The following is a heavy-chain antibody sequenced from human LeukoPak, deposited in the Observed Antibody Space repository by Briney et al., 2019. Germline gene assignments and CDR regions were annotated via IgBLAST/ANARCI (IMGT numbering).Heavy chain of an antibody. Sequence: QPGGSLRLSCAASGFTFSNHWMHWVRQAPGKGLMWVSRINRGGSRTDYADSVKGRFTISRDDAKNTLYLQLNSLRAEDTAVYFCARGGSDTAMAHDYWGQGTLVTASS. CDR3: ARGGSDTAMAHDY. J-gene: IGHJ4*02. D-gene: IGHD5-18*01. CDR2: INRGGSRT. V-gene: IGHV3-74*01. CDR1: GFTFSNHW.